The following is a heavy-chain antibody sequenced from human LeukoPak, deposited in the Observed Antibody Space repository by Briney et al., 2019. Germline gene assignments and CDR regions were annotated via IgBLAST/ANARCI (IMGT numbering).Heavy chain of an antibody. CDR1: GFSLSTSGMC. Sequence: SGPTLVNPTQTLTLTCTFSGFSLSTSGMCVSWIRQPPGKALEWLARIDWDDDKYYSTSLKTRLTISKDTSKNQVVLTMTNMDPVDTATYYCARIQGGYSYGPDAFDIWGQGTMVTVSS. CDR2: IDWDDDK. CDR3: ARIQGGYSYGPDAFDI. J-gene: IGHJ3*02. D-gene: IGHD5-18*01. V-gene: IGHV2-70*11.